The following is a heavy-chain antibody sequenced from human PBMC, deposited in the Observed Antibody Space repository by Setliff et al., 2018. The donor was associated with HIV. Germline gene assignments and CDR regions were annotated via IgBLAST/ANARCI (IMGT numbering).Heavy chain of an antibody. CDR3: VRDGASGYLSN. J-gene: IGHJ4*02. V-gene: IGHV1-69*13. D-gene: IGHD5-12*01. Sequence: GASVKVSCKASGGTFLSFGISWVRQAPGKGLEWVGGINPMFGTANYAQKYLGRVTIRADESTITAHLELSSLTYEDTAVFYCVRDGASGYLSNWGQGTPVTVSS. CDR2: INPMFGTA. CDR1: GGTFLSFG.